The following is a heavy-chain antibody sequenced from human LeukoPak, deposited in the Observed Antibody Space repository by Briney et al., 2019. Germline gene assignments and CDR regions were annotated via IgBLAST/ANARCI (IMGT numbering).Heavy chain of an antibody. CDR2: INPNSGGT. CDR1: GYTFTSYY. D-gene: IGHD3-22*01. CDR3: ARDYYDTSGYFSGDY. V-gene: IGHV1-2*06. Sequence: GASVKVSCKASGYTFTSYYMHWVRQAPGQGLEWMGRINPNSGGTNYAQKFQGRVTMTRDTSISTAYMELSRLRSDDTAVYYCARDYYDTSGYFSGDYWGQGTLVTVSS. J-gene: IGHJ4*02.